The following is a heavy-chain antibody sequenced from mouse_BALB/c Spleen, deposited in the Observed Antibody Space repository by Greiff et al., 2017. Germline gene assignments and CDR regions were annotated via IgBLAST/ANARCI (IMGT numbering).Heavy chain of an antibody. CDR3: ARDHYGYFDY. D-gene: IGHD1-1*01. CDR2: ISSGGSYT. CDR1: GFTFSSYA. Sequence: DVQLVESGGGLVKPGGSLKLSCAASGFTFSSYAMSWVRQSPEKRLEWVAEISSGGSYTYYPDTVTGRFTISRDNAKNTLYLEMSSLRSEDTAMYYCARDHYGYFDYWGQGTTLTVSS. V-gene: IGHV5-9-4*01. J-gene: IGHJ2*01.